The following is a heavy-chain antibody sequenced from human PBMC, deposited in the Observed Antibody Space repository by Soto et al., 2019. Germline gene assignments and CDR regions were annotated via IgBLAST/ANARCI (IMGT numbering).Heavy chain of an antibody. CDR3: ARDSRGWQLPVYYYGMDV. CDR1: GDSVSSNSAA. V-gene: IGHV6-1*01. J-gene: IGHJ6*02. D-gene: IGHD6-6*01. Sequence: SQTLSLTCAISGDSVSSNSAAWNWIRQSPSRGLEWLGRTYYRSKWYNDYAVSVKSRITINPDTSKNQFSLQLNSVTPEDTAVYYCARDSRGWQLPVYYYGMDVWGQGTTVTVSS. CDR2: TYYRSKWYN.